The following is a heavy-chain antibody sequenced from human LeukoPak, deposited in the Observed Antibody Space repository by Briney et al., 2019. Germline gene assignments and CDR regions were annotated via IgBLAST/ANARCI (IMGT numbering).Heavy chain of an antibody. J-gene: IGHJ4*02. D-gene: IGHD5-24*01. CDR2: ISGSGGST. V-gene: IGHV3-23*01. Sequence: GGSLRLSCAASGFTFSSYAMSWVRQAPGKGLEWVSAISGSGGSTYYADSVKGRFTISRDNSKNTLYLQMNSLRAEDTAVYYCTTDPQDGYNFYSISGYWGQGTLVTVSS. CDR1: GFTFSSYA. CDR3: TTDPQDGYNFYSISGY.